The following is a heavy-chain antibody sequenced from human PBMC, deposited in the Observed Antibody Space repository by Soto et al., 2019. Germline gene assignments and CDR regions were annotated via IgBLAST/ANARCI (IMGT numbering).Heavy chain of an antibody. J-gene: IGHJ4*02. CDR2: IRSKAYGGTT. D-gene: IGHD6-19*01. Sequence: GGSLRLSCTASGFTFGDYAMSWFRQAPGKGLEWVGFIRSKAYGGTTEYAASVKGRFTISRDDSKSIAYLQMNSLKTEDTAVYYCTRFLGQKRSIAVAGPDWGQGTLVTVSS. CDR3: TRFLGQKRSIAVAGPD. CDR1: GFTFGDYA. V-gene: IGHV3-49*03.